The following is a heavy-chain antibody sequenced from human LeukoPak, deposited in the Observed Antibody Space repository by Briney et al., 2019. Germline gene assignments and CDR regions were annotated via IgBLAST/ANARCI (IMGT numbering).Heavy chain of an antibody. Sequence: GSLRLSCAASRFTFSSYWMSWVRQAPGKGLEWVSAISGSGGSTYYADSVKGRFTISRDNSKNTLYLQMNSLRAEDTAVYYCAKDLHRGVAATPDYWGQGTLVTVSS. J-gene: IGHJ4*02. D-gene: IGHD2-15*01. CDR3: AKDLHRGVAATPDY. CDR1: RFTFSSYW. V-gene: IGHV3-23*01. CDR2: ISGSGGST.